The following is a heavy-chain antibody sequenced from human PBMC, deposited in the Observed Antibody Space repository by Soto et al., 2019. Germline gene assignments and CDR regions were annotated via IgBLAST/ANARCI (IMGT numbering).Heavy chain of an antibody. J-gene: IGHJ5*02. CDR3: AKVYQDTTPPGYSSSGYLGDWFDP. V-gene: IGHV3-23*01. Sequence: QPGGSLRLSCAASGFTFSSYAMSWVRQAPGKGLVWVSAISGSGGSTYYADSVKGRFTISRDNSKNTLYLQMNSLRAEDTAVYYCAKVYQDTTPPGYSSSGYLGDWFDPWGQGTLVTVSS. D-gene: IGHD6-13*01. CDR2: ISGSGGST. CDR1: GFTFSSYA.